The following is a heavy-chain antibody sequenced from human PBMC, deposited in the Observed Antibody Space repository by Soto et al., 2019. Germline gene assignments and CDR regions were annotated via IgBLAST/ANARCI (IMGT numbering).Heavy chain of an antibody. CDR2: ICHSGNT. Sequence: TLSLTCTVSGGSITIGGYCWSWIRQPPGQGLEWIGYICHSGNTYYNPSLKSRVTTSLDRSKNQFSLNLSSATAADTAVYYCARVWFGESSWFDPWGQGTLVTVSS. D-gene: IGHD3-10*01. CDR1: GGSITIGGYC. CDR3: ARVWFGESSWFDP. J-gene: IGHJ5*02. V-gene: IGHV4-30-2*01.